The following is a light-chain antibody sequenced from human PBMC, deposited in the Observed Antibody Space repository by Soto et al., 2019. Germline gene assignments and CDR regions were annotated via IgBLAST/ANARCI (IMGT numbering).Light chain of an antibody. CDR3: QQYNNWPPT. J-gene: IGKJ5*01. CDR2: GAS. Sequence: EIVMTQSPAPLSVSPGERATLSCRASQSVSGNLAWYQQKPGQAPRLLIYGASTRATGIPARFSGSGSGTDFTLTISSLQSEDFAVYYCQQYNNWPPTFGQGTRLEIK. CDR1: QSVSGN. V-gene: IGKV3-15*01.